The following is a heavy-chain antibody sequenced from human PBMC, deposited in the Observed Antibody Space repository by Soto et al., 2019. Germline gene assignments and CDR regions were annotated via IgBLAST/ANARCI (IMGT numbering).Heavy chain of an antibody. J-gene: IGHJ4*02. CDR3: ASRDPGTSVDY. CDR2: IYRTGST. CDR1: GGSFTSNNW. D-gene: IGHD1-7*01. Sequence: PSETLSLTCAFSGGSFTSNNWWTWVRQPPGQGLEWIGEIYRTGSTNYKPSLKSRVTISLDKSENQFSLKVTSLTAADTAVYYCASRDPGTSVDYWGQGTLVTVSS. V-gene: IGHV4-4*02.